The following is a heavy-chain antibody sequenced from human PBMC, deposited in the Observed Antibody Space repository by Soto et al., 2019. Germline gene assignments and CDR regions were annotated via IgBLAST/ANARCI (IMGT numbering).Heavy chain of an antibody. CDR2: ISGSGGST. D-gene: IGHD4-4*01. CDR1: GFTSSSYA. J-gene: IGHJ4*02. CDR3: AKGDYSNYRLFDY. V-gene: IGHV3-23*01. Sequence: EVQLLESGGGLVQPGGSLRLSCAASGFTSSSYAMSWVRQAPGKGLEWVSAISGSGGSTYYADSVKGRFTISRDNSKNTLYLQMNSLRAEDTAVYYCAKGDYSNYRLFDYWGQGTLVTVSS.